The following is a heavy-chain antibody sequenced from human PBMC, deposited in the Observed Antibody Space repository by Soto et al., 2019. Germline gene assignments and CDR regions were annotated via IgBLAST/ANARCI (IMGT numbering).Heavy chain of an antibody. J-gene: IGHJ5*02. D-gene: IGHD4-4*01. CDR2: ISANGQGI. V-gene: IGHV3-23*01. Sequence: GGSLRLSCAASGFTFSTYALSWVRQAPGKGLEWVSAISANGQGIYYADSVRGRFTISRDNSKNTIFLHMDSLRADDTATYYCARKHSLDYIRWGLDPWGQGTLVTVSS. CDR3: ARKHSLDYIRWGLDP. CDR1: GFTFSTYA.